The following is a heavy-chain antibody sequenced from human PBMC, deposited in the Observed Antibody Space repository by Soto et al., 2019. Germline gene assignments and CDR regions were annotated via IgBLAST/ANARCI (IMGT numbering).Heavy chain of an antibody. D-gene: IGHD2-2*01. CDR1: GGTFSSYA. V-gene: IGHV1-69*13. CDR2: IIPIFGTA. Sequence: SVEVSCKASGGTFSSYAISWVRQAPGQGLEWMGWIIPIFGTANYAQKFQGRVTITADESTSTAYMELSSLRSEDTAVYYCARTHCSSTSCYPVLGRFDPWGQGTLVTVSS. CDR3: ARTHCSSTSCYPVLGRFDP. J-gene: IGHJ5*02.